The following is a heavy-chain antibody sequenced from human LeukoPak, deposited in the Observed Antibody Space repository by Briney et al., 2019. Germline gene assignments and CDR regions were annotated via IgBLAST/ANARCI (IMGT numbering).Heavy chain of an antibody. Sequence: PSETLSLTCTVSGGSISSSSYSWGWIRQPPGKGLEWIGSIYYSGSTYYNPSLKSRGTISVDTSKNQFSLKLSSVTAADTAVYYCAGHDTVIVVVPADQGFDYWGQGTLVTVSS. V-gene: IGHV4-39*01. D-gene: IGHD2-2*01. CDR2: IYYSGST. CDR1: GGSISSSSYS. CDR3: AGHDTVIVVVPADQGFDY. J-gene: IGHJ4*02.